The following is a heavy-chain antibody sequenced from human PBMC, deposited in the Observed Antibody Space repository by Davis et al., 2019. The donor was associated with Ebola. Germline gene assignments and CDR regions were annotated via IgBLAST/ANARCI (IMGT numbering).Heavy chain of an antibody. J-gene: IGHJ4*02. V-gene: IGHV2-70*01. CDR2: IDWDDDK. D-gene: IGHD6-6*01. CDR1: GFSLRTSGMC. CDR3: ARIPYSSSLPDY. Sequence: SGPTLVKPTQTLTLTCTFSGFSLRTSGMCVSWIRQPPGKALEWPALIDWDDDKYYRTSLKTRLTISKDTSKNQVVLTMTNMDPVDTATYYCARIPYSSSLPDYWGQGTLVTVSS.